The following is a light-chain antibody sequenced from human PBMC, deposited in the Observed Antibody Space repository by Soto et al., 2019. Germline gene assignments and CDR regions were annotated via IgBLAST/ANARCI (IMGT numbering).Light chain of an antibody. CDR3: QQSYSTPRT. CDR1: QGISSY. J-gene: IGKJ2*02. CDR2: AAS. V-gene: IGKV1-8*01. Sequence: AIRMTQSPSSFSASTGDRVTITCRASQGISSYLAWYQQKPGKAPKLLIYAASSLQSGVPSRFSGSGSGTDFTLTIGSLQPEDFATYYCQQSYSTPRTFGPGTKLEIK.